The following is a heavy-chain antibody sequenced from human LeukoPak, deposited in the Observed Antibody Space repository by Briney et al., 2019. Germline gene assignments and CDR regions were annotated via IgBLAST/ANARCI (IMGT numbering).Heavy chain of an antibody. V-gene: IGHV4-31*03. J-gene: IGHJ3*02. Sequence: SSETLSLTCTVSGGSISSGGYYWSWIRQHPGKGLEWIGYIYYSGSTYYNPSLKSRVTISVDTSKNQFSLKLSSVTAADTAVYYCAREYYDSSGYYYAQDAFDIWGQGTMVTVSS. CDR2: IYYSGST. CDR3: AREYYDSSGYYYAQDAFDI. CDR1: GGSISSGGYY. D-gene: IGHD3-22*01.